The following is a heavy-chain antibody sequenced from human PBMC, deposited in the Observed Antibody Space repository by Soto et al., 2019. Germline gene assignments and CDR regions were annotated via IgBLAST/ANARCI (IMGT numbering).Heavy chain of an antibody. V-gene: IGHV1-69*02. CDR3: ARVPPSPKIAYLDGFDI. D-gene: IGHD3-16*01. Sequence: ASVKVSCKASGGTFSSDTINWVRQAPGQGLEWMGRIIPILDVTNYAQKFQGRVTITADKATSIAYLELSSLKSEDTAVYFCARVPPSPKIAYLDGFDIWGQGTMVTVSS. CDR2: IIPILDVT. CDR1: GGTFSSDT. J-gene: IGHJ3*02.